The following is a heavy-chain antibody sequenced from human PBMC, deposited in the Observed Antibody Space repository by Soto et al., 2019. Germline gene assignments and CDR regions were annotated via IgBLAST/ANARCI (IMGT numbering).Heavy chain of an antibody. J-gene: IGHJ4*02. CDR3: ARGPRGLYHHDY. V-gene: IGHV3-74*01. CDR1: GFTFSGDW. Sequence: LRLSCAASGFTFSGDWMHWVRQAAGKGLVWVSRINMDGSSTNYADPVKGRFTISRDNAKNTLYLQMNSLRVDDTAVYYCARGPRGLYHHDYWGQGALVTVSS. D-gene: IGHD2-2*01. CDR2: INMDGSST.